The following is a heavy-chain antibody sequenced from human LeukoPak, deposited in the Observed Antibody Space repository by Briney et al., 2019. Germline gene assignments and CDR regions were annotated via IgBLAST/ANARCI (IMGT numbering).Heavy chain of an antibody. D-gene: IGHD6-19*01. CDR2: INSDGSST. J-gene: IGHJ4*02. CDR3: AAGLYSSGWYFDY. Sequence: GGSLRLSCAASGFTFSSYWMHWVRQAPGKGLVWVSRINSDGSSTSYADSVKGRFTISRDNAKNTLYLQMNSLRAEDKAVYYCAAGLYSSGWYFDYWGQGTLVTVSS. CDR1: GFTFSSYW. V-gene: IGHV3-74*01.